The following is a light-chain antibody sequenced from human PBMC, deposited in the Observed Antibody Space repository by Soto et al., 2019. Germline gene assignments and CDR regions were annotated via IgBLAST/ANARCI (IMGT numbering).Light chain of an antibody. CDR3: QARDSSTVV. Sequence: SYELTQPPSVSVSPGQTASIACSGDRLRNKYVSWYQQKPGQSPVLVIYLDTKRPSGIPERFSGSNSGNIATLTISGTQVMDEADYYCQARDSSTVVFGGGTKLTVL. CDR2: LDT. V-gene: IGLV3-1*01. CDR1: RLRNKY. J-gene: IGLJ2*01.